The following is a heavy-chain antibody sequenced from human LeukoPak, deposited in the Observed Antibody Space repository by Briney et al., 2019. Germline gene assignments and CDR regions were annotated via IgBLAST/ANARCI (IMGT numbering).Heavy chain of an antibody. Sequence: PSETLSLTCTVSGGSISSYYWSWIRQPPGKGLEWIGYIYYSGSTNYNPSLKSRVTISVDTSKNQFSLKLSSVTAADTAVYYCARGVGITIFGVVIPPSFDPWGQGTLVTVSS. CDR2: IYYSGST. D-gene: IGHD3-3*01. CDR3: ARGVGITIFGVVIPPSFDP. V-gene: IGHV4-59*01. J-gene: IGHJ5*02. CDR1: GGSISSYY.